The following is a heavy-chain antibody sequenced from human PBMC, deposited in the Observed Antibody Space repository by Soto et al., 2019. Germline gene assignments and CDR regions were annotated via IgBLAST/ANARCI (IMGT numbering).Heavy chain of an antibody. Sequence: PGESLKISCKGSGYSFTYYWIAWVRQMPGKGLEYMGIIYPSDSDTRYSPSFQGQVTISADKSINTAYLQWSSLKASDTAMYYCARHGFYGDYSSNYFDPWGQGTLVTASS. CDR1: GYSFTYYW. V-gene: IGHV5-51*01. CDR2: IYPSDSDT. J-gene: IGHJ5*02. CDR3: ARHGFYGDYSSNYFDP. D-gene: IGHD4-17*01.